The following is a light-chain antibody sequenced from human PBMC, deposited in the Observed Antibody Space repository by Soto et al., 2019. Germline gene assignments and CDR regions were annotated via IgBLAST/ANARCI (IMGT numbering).Light chain of an antibody. CDR2: EVT. CDR3: TSYVGNDIWV. CDR1: SSDVGAYKY. J-gene: IGLJ3*02. Sequence: QSALTQPPSASGSPGQSVTISCTGTSSDVGAYKYVSWYHQYPGKAPTLMIYEVTKRPSGVPDRFSGSKSGNTASLTVSGLQAEDEADYYCTSYVGNDIWVFGGGTKLTVL. V-gene: IGLV2-8*01.